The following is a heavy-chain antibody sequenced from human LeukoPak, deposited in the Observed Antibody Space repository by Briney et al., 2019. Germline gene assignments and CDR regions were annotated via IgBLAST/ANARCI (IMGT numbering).Heavy chain of an antibody. V-gene: IGHV3-7*01. Sequence: GGSLRLSCAASGFTFSSYWMSWVRQAPGKGLEWVANIKQDGSEKYYVDSVKGRFTISRDNAKNSLYLQMNSLGAEDTAVYYCARDLYSSGWYTARGDYWGQGTLVTVSS. CDR1: GFTFSSYW. CDR2: IKQDGSEK. J-gene: IGHJ4*02. CDR3: ARDLYSSGWYTARGDY. D-gene: IGHD6-19*01.